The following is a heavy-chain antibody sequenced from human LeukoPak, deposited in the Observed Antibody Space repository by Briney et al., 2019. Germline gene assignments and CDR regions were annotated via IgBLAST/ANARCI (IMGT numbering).Heavy chain of an antibody. CDR3: AKDSSGPAF. D-gene: IGHD6-19*01. V-gene: IGHV3-53*01. CDR1: GFTVSNTY. J-gene: IGHJ4*02. Sequence: GGSLRLSCEASGFTVSNTYMSWVRQAPGKGLEWVSVIYSSGGTFYSESVKGRFTTSRDYSKNTLYLQMNSLRVDDTAVYYCAKDSSGPAFWGQGTLVTVSS. CDR2: IYSSGGT.